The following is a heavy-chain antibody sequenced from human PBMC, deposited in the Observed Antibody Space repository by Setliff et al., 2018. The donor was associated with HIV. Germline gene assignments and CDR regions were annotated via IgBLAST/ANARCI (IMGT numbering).Heavy chain of an antibody. V-gene: IGHV4-39*01. Sequence: NLSETLSLTCTVSGGSISSRDYYWGWIRQPPGKGLEWIGSMSYSGSAYYNPSLKSRVTISVDTSKSQFSLRLSSVTAADTAVYYCARQRDFDWLLQNYYYMDVWGKGATVTVSS. CDR3: ARQRDFDWLLQNYYYMDV. CDR2: MSYSGSA. CDR1: GGSISSRDYY. D-gene: IGHD3-9*01. J-gene: IGHJ6*03.